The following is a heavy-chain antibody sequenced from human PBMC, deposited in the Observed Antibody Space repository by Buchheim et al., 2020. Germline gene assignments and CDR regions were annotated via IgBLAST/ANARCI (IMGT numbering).Heavy chain of an antibody. CDR3: ARQRRYCSSTSCNLEYFQH. V-gene: IGHV1-46*01. CDR1: GYTFTSYY. Sequence: QVQLVQSGAEVKKPGASVKVSCKASGYTFTSYYMHWVQQAPGQGLEWMGIINPSGGSTGYAQKFQGRVTMTRDTSTSTVYMELSSLRSEDTAVYYCARQRRYCSSTSCNLEYFQHWGQGTL. CDR2: INPSGGST. J-gene: IGHJ1*01. D-gene: IGHD2-2*01.